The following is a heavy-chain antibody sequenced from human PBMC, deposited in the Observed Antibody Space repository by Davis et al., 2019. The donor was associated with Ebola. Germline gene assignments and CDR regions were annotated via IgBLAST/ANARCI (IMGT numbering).Heavy chain of an antibody. CDR1: GIIVSTNQ. Sequence: GESLKISCAASGIIVSTNQMSWVRQAPGKGLEWVSVIYSCGRTYYGDSVKGRFTISRDNAKNPLSLQMNRRGAEDTAVYYCVRDPALVVTGGGWFFGIWGRGTLVTGYS. CDR2: IYSCGRT. V-gene: IGHV3-66*01. D-gene: IGHD2-21*02. J-gene: IGHJ2*01. CDR3: VRDPALVVTGGGWFFGI.